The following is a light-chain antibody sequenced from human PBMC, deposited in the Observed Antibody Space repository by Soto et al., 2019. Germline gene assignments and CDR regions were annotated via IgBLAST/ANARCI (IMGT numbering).Light chain of an antibody. V-gene: IGLV1-44*01. CDR3: AVWDDSLNGFFV. Sequence: QSVLTQPPAAAVTPGQRVTISCSGSNSNIGSNSVSWYQQLPGTAPKLLIYTNNQRPSGVTDRFSGSKSGTSASLAISGLQSEDEADYYCAVWDDSLNGFFVFGTGTKVTVL. J-gene: IGLJ1*01. CDR1: NSNIGSNS. CDR2: TNN.